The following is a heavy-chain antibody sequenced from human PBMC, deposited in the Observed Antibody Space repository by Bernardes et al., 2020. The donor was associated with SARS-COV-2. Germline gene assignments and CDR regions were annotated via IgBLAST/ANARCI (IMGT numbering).Heavy chain of an antibody. V-gene: IGHV4-31*03. CDR2: IYYSGST. Sequence: LSLTCTVSGGSISSGGYYWSWIRQHPGKGLEWIGYIYYSGSTYYNPSLKSRVTISVDTSKNQFSLKLSSVTAADTAVYYCARGITIFGVVDCMDVWGQGTTVTVSS. D-gene: IGHD3-3*01. CDR1: GGSISSGGYY. J-gene: IGHJ6*02. CDR3: ARGITIFGVVDCMDV.